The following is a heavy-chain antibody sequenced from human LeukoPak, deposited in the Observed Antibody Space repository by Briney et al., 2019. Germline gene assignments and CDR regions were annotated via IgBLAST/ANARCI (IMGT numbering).Heavy chain of an antibody. D-gene: IGHD2-2*01. V-gene: IGHV3-66*04. J-gene: IGHJ4*02. CDR3: ARHRCSSTSCPWDY. Sequence: PGGSLRLSCAASGFTVSSNYMSWVRQAPGKGLEWVSVIYSGGSTYYADSVKGRFTISRDNSKNTLYLQMGSLRAEDMAVYYCARHRCSSTSCPWDYWGQGTLVTVSS. CDR1: GFTVSSNY. CDR2: IYSGGST.